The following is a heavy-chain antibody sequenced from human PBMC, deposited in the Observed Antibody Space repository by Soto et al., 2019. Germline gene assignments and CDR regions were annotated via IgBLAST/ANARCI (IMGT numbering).Heavy chain of an antibody. J-gene: IGHJ2*01. V-gene: IGHV1-18*01. CDR2: ISAYNGNT. D-gene: IGHD6-25*01. CDR3: ARVYSSDHWYFDL. Sequence: QVQLVQSGAEVKKPGASVKVSCKASGYTFTSYGISWVRQAPGQGLEWMGWISAYNGNTNYAQKLQGRVTMTTDTSASTGYMELRSLRSDATAVYYCARVYSSDHWYFDLWGRGTLVTVSS. CDR1: GYTFTSYG.